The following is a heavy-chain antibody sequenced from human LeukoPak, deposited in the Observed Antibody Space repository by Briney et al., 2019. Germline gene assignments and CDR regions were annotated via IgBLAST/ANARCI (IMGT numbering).Heavy chain of an antibody. D-gene: IGHD6-19*01. CDR1: GFTFSSYA. CDR3: AKQAGSSGWYGPLDY. J-gene: IGHJ4*02. CDR2: ISGSGGST. Sequence: GGSLRLSCAASGFTFSSYAMSWVRPAPGKGLEWVSAISGSGGSTYYADSVKGRFTISRDNSKNTLYLQMNSLRAEDTAVYYCAKQAGSSGWYGPLDYWGQGTLVTVSS. V-gene: IGHV3-23*01.